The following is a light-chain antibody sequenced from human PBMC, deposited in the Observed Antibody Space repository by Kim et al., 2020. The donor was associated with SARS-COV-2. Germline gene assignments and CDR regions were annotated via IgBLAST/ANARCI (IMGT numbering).Light chain of an antibody. CDR3: HQYGTSPYT. CDR1: QSVYNNY. CDR2: GAS. V-gene: IGKV3-20*01. Sequence: LFPGESATLSCRAGQSVYNNYLAWYQQKPGQAPRLLIYGASSRATGIPDRFSGSESGTDFTLTISRLEPEDFAVYYCHQYGTSPYTFGQGTKLEI. J-gene: IGKJ2*01.